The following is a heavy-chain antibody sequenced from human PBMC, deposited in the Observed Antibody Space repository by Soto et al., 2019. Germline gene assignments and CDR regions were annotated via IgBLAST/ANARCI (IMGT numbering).Heavy chain of an antibody. V-gene: IGHV4-4*07. CDR1: GGSISSYY. Sequence: PSETLSLTCTVSGGSISSYYWSWIRQPAGKGLEWIGRIYSSGSTNYNASLKSRVTLSVDMSNNQFSLKLSSVTAADTAVYYCARDSGQAQQQMGYYYYGVDVWGQGTTVTVSS. CDR3: ARDSGQAQQQMGYYYYGVDV. J-gene: IGHJ6*02. D-gene: IGHD6-13*01. CDR2: IYSSGST.